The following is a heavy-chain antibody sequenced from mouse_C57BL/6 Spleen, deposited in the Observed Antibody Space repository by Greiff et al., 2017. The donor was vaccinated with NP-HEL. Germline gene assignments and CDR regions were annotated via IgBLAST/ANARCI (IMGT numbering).Heavy chain of an antibody. CDR1: GYSFTGYY. V-gene: IGHV1-42*01. CDR2: INPSTGGT. CDR3: ARSRGSFAY. Sequence: VQLQQSGPELVKPGASVKISCKASGYSFTGYYMNWVKQSPEKSLEWIGEINPSTGGTTYNQKFKAKATLTVDKSSSTAYMQLKSLTSEDSAVYYCARSRGSFAYWGQGTLVTVSA. J-gene: IGHJ3*01.